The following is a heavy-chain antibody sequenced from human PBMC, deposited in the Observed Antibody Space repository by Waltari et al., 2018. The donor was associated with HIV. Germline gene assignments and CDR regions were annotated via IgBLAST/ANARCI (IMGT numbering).Heavy chain of an antibody. CDR3: ARDIGYGTDFFDY. CDR2: IWDNGSYA. J-gene: IGHJ4*01. V-gene: IGHV3-33*01. D-gene: IGHD6-13*01. Sequence: QVQLVESGGAVAQPGMSLRLSCAASGFTFRRSGMQWARQTPGKGLEWVAFIWDNGSYASYADSVKGRSTISRDNSRDTLYLQINILRVEDAGIYYCARDIGYGTDFFDYWGRGTLVAISS. CDR1: GFTFRRSG.